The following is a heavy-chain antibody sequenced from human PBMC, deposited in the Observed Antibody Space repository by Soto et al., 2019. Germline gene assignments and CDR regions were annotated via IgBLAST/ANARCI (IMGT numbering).Heavy chain of an antibody. CDR3: ASKDYADYGWFDP. D-gene: IGHD4-17*01. J-gene: IGHJ5*02. CDR2: IYHSGST. Sequence: QVQLQESGPGLVKPSGTLSLTCGVSGGSISSSKWWSWVRQPPGKGLEWIGEIYHSGSTNYNSSLKSRVIISVDKSKNQFSLKLSSVTAADTALYYCASKDYADYGWFDPWGQGTLVTVSS. V-gene: IGHV4-4*02. CDR1: GGSISSSKW.